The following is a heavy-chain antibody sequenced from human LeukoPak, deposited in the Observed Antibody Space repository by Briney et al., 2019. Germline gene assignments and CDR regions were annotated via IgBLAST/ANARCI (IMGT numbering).Heavy chain of an antibody. CDR3: ARGIAVAGCWFDP. Sequence: ALVKVSCKASGYIFTSYAISWVRQAPGQGLEWMGGIIPIFGTANYAQKFQGRVTITADKSTSTAYMELSSLRSEDTAVYYCARGIAVAGCWFDPWGQGTLVTVSS. V-gene: IGHV1-69*06. CDR1: GYIFTSYA. D-gene: IGHD6-19*01. CDR2: IIPIFGTA. J-gene: IGHJ5*02.